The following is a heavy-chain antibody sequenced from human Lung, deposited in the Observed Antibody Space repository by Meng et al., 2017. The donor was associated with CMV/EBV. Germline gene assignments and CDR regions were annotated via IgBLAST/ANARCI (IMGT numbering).Heavy chain of an antibody. V-gene: IGHV1-69*02. Sequence: FKSYTITWVRQAPGQGPEWMGRIVPALGVTNYAQQFQDRVNIIADKSTSTSYMELRSLRSDDTAIYYCAGRREVVVAAYFSYYFDHWGRGALVTVSS. CDR2: IVPALGVT. J-gene: IGHJ4*02. CDR3: AGRREVVVAAYFSYYFDH. CDR1: FKSYT. D-gene: IGHD2-15*01.